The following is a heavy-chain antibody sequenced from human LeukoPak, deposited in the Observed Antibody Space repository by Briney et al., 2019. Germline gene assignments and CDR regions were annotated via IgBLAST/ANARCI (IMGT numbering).Heavy chain of an antibody. V-gene: IGHV1-2*02. CDR3: ARDGPLEYCSSTSCEYNWFDP. CDR2: INPNSGGT. Sequence: ASVKVTCKASGYTFTGYYMHWVRLAPGQGLEWMGWINPNSGGTNYAQKFQGRVTMTRDTSISTAYMELSRLRSDDTAVYYCARDGPLEYCSSTSCEYNWFDPWGQGTLVTVSS. J-gene: IGHJ5*02. D-gene: IGHD2-2*01. CDR1: GYTFTGYY.